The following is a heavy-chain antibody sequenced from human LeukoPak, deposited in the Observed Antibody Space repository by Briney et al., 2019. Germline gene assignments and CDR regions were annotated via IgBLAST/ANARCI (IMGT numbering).Heavy chain of an antibody. CDR1: GGSFSGYY. V-gene: IGHV4-34*01. J-gene: IGHJ5*02. Sequence: KTSETLSLTCAVYGGSFSGYYWSRIRQPPGKGLEWIGEINHSGSTNYNPSLKSRVTISVDTSKNQFSLKLSSVTAADTAVYYCARGRGSLMGAGGWFDPWGQGTLVTVSS. D-gene: IGHD1-26*01. CDR3: ARGRGSLMGAGGWFDP. CDR2: INHSGST.